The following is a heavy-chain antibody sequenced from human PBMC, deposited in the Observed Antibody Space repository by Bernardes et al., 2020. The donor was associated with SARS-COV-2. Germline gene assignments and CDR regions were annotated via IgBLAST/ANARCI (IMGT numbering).Heavy chain of an antibody. J-gene: IGHJ4*02. CDR1: GGSISSGSYY. D-gene: IGHD3-10*01. CDR2: IYTSGRT. V-gene: IGHV4-61*02. Sequence: SETLSLTCTVSGGSISSGSYYWSWIRQPAGKGLEWIGRIYTSGRTNYNPSLKSRVTISVDRSENQFSLKLGSVTAADTAVYYCARGTYYYGSGTYYLFEYWGQGTLVTVSS. CDR3: ARGTYYYGSGTYYLFEY.